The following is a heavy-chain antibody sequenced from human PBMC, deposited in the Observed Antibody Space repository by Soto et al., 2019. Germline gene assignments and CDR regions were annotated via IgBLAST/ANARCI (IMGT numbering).Heavy chain of an antibody. D-gene: IGHD4-4*01. CDR1: GASISSFC. Sequence: QLQESGPGLVKPSETLSLTCTVSGASISSFCWTWIRQPPGQGLEWIGYICTGGTTKYNPSLMSRVTMSVDTSKTQFSLKLTSVTAADTAVYYCARVGSKSFYYATDVWGQGTKVTVSS. J-gene: IGHJ6*02. V-gene: IGHV4-4*09. CDR2: ICTGGTT. CDR3: ARVGSKSFYYATDV.